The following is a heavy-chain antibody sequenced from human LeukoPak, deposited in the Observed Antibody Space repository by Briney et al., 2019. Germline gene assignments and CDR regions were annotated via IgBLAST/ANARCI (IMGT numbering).Heavy chain of an antibody. Sequence: GGSLRLSCAASGFTFSSYNMNWVRLAPGRGLEWVSSISSSGYYKYYADSVQGRFTISRDNAQSSLYLQMNSLRAEDTAVYYCARPLYTYGPYYYGMDVWGQGTTVAVSS. CDR3: ARPLYTYGPYYYGMDV. V-gene: IGHV3-21*01. CDR1: GFTFSSYN. D-gene: IGHD5-18*01. CDR2: ISSSGYYK. J-gene: IGHJ6*02.